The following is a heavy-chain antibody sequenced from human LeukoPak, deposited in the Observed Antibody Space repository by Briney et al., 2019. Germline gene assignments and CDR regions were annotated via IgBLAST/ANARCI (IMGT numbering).Heavy chain of an antibody. D-gene: IGHD5-18*01. CDR1: GFTFSSYA. J-gene: IGHJ6*03. V-gene: IGHV3-23*01. CDR3: AKEDTAMVLGYMDV. CDR2: ISGSGGST. Sequence: PGGSLRLSCAASGFTFSSYAMSWVRQAPGKGLEWVSGISGSGGSTYYADSVKGRFTISRDNSKTTLYLQMNSLRAEDTAVYYCAKEDTAMVLGYMDVWGKGTTVTVSS.